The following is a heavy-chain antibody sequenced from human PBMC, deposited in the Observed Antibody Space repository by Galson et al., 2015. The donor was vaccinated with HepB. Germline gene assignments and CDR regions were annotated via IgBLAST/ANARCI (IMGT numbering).Heavy chain of an antibody. Sequence: SLRLSCAASGFTFSSYAMHWVRQAPGKGLEGVAVISYDGSNKYYADSVKGRFTISRDNSKNTLYLQMNSLRAEDTAVYYCARDHSPYDDYGDYYFDYWGQGTLVTVSS. CDR3: ARDHSPYDDYGDYYFDY. J-gene: IGHJ4*02. CDR1: GFTFSSYA. CDR2: ISYDGSNK. V-gene: IGHV3-30-3*01. D-gene: IGHD4-17*01.